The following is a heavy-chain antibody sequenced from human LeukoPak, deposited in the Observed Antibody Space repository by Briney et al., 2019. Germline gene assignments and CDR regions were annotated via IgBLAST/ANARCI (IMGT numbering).Heavy chain of an antibody. V-gene: IGHV1-18*01. CDR1: GYTFTSYG. Sequence: ASVKVSCKASGYTFTSYGISWVRQAPGQGLEWMGWISAYNGNTNYAQKLQGRVTVTTDTSTSTAYMELRSLRSDDTAVYYCARARAMVRGVQYFDYWGQGTLVTVSS. CDR2: ISAYNGNT. D-gene: IGHD3-10*01. J-gene: IGHJ4*02. CDR3: ARARAMVRGVQYFDY.